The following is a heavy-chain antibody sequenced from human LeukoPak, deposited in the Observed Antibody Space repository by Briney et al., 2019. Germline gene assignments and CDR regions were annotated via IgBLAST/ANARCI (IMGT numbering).Heavy chain of an antibody. V-gene: IGHV3-64D*06. CDR3: VKPISGNYYNPGYFDY. CDR2: ISSNGAGT. Sequence: GGSLRLSCAASGFTFSSYGMHWVRQAPGKGLEYVSAISSNGAGTNYADSVKGRFTISRDNSKNTLYLQVSSLRAEDTAVYYCVKPISGNYYNPGYFDYWGQGTLVTVSS. CDR1: GFTFSSYG. J-gene: IGHJ4*02. D-gene: IGHD3-10*01.